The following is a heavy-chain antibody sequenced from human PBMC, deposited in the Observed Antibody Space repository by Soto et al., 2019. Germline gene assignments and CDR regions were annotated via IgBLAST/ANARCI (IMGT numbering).Heavy chain of an antibody. Sequence: GGSLRLSCAASGFTFSNAWMNWVRQTPGKGLEWVGRIKSENDGGTIDYAAPVKGRFTISRDDSEKTLYLQMNSLKIEDTAVYYCTADIPLDSSGYYGYFYFIMDVWGQGTTVTVSS. CDR3: TADIPLDSSGYYGYFYFIMDV. CDR2: IKSENDGGTI. CDR1: GFTFSNAW. V-gene: IGHV3-15*07. J-gene: IGHJ6*02. D-gene: IGHD3-22*01.